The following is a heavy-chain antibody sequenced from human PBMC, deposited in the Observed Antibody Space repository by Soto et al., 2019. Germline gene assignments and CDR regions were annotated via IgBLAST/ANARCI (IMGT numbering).Heavy chain of an antibody. CDR1: GFIFKMYL. J-gene: IGHJ4*02. CDR2: IYNDGTYS. Sequence: PGGSLRLSCAASGFIFKMYLMHWVRQSPGKGLVWISRIYNDGTYSDYADSVRGRFTISRDNVNDTLYLQMNNLRAEDSGLYYCTRGPRPISTGTGAYWGQGTQVTV. V-gene: IGHV3-74*01. CDR3: TRGPRPISTGTGAY. D-gene: IGHD3-10*01.